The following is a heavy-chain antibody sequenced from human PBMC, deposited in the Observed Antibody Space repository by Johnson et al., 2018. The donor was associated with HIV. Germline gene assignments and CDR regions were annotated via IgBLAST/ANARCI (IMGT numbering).Heavy chain of an antibody. CDR2: VTGTGGDT. D-gene: IGHD3-16*01. Sequence: EVQLVESGGGLVQPGGSLRLSCAASGFTFSSYGMSWVRQAPGKGLEWVSGVTGTGGDTSYAESVKGRFTISRDNSKNTLYLQMNKLRAEDTAVYFCASQVRGLRLGVDAFDIWGQGTMVTVSS. CDR3: ASQVRGLRLGVDAFDI. J-gene: IGHJ3*02. V-gene: IGHV3-23*04. CDR1: GFTFSSYG.